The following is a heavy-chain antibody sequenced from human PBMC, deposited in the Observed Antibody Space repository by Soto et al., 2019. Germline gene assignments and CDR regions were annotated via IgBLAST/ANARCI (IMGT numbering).Heavy chain of an antibody. CDR3: ARSEPIAAAGTGWFDP. V-gene: IGHV1-69*01. Sequence: KVSCKASGGTFSSYAISWVRQAPGQGLEWMGGIIPIFGTANYAQKFQGRVTITADESTSTAYMELSSLRSEDTAVYYCARSEPIAAAGTGWFDPWGQGTLVTVSS. CDR1: GGTFSSYA. D-gene: IGHD6-13*01. J-gene: IGHJ5*02. CDR2: IIPIFGTA.